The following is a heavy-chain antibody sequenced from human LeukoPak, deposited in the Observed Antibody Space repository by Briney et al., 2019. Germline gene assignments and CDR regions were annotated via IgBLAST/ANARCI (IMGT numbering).Heavy chain of an antibody. Sequence: GGSLRLSCAASGFRFSIYSMSWVRQAPGKGLEWVSSISSSSSKIYYRDSVRGRFTVSRDNSKNSLYPQMNSLRTEDTALYYCAKDSSGWYHGGDGPAFDIWGQGTMVTVSS. CDR1: GFRFSIYS. CDR2: ISSSSSKI. D-gene: IGHD6-19*01. V-gene: IGHV3-21*04. CDR3: AKDSSGWYHGGDGPAFDI. J-gene: IGHJ3*02.